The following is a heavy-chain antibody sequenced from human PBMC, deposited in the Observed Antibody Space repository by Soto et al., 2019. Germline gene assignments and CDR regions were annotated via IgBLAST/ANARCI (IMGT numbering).Heavy chain of an antibody. CDR2: ISWNSGSI. Sequence: EVQLVESGGGLVQPGRSLRLSCAASGFTFDGYAMHWVRQAPGKGLEWVSGISWNSGSIGYADSVKGRFTISRDNAKNSLYLQMNSLRAEDTALYYCAKETYGDYGHGMDVWGQGSTVTVS. CDR3: AKETYGDYGHGMDV. CDR1: GFTFDGYA. D-gene: IGHD4-17*01. J-gene: IGHJ6*02. V-gene: IGHV3-9*01.